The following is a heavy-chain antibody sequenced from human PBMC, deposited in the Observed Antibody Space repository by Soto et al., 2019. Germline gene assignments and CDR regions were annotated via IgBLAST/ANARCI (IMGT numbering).Heavy chain of an antibody. CDR3: ARGGGFCGGDCYKGGVDY. V-gene: IGHV3-30-3*01. CDR2: ISYDGTNK. CDR1: GFPFSPYT. J-gene: IGHJ4*02. Sequence: QVQLVESGGGVVQPGRSLGLSCEVSGFPFSPYTMHWVRQGPGKGLVWVAVISYDGTNKYYAASVKGRFTISRDNSKNTLYLQMNSLRPEDTSVYYCARGGGFCGGDCYKGGVDYWGQGTLVTVSS. D-gene: IGHD2-21*02.